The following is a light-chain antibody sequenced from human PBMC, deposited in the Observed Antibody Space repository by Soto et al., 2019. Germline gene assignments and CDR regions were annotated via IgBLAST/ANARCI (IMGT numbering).Light chain of an antibody. V-gene: IGLV2-14*03. CDR3: SSFTSNRIYV. CDR1: HHDIGTYDY. CDR2: GVT. Sequence: LPTPVTQSPGQSNSISRPQHHHDIGTYDYVSWYQQRPGRAPRLLIHGVTTRPSGISGRFSASKSGLTASLTISGLQPEDGADDYCSSFTSNRIYVLGRGTKVT. J-gene: IGLJ1*01.